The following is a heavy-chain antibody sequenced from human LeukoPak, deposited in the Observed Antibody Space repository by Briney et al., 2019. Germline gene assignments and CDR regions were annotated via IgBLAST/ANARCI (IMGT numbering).Heavy chain of an antibody. J-gene: IGHJ6*02. CDR2: FDPEDGET. CDR1: GYTLTELS. Sequence: ASVKVSCKVSGYTLTELSMHWVRQAPGKGLEWMGGFDPEDGETIYAQKFQGRVTMTEDTSTDTAYMELSSLRSEDTAVYYCATPHPSIAAAGNPPYYYYGMDVWGQGTTVTVSS. D-gene: IGHD6-13*01. CDR3: ATPHPSIAAAGNPPYYYYGMDV. V-gene: IGHV1-24*01.